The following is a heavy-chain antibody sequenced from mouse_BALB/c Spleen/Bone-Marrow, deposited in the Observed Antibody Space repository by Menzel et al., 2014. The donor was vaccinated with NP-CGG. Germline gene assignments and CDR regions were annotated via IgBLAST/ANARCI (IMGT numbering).Heavy chain of an antibody. J-gene: IGHJ4*01. CDR2: IWSGGST. CDR3: ARTYDYEGAMDY. Sequence: VQGVESGPGLVQPSQSLSITCTVSGFSLTSYGVHWVRQSPGKGLEWLGVIWSGGSTDYNAAFISRLGISKDNSKRQVFFKMNSLQANDTAIYYCARTYDYEGAMDYWGQGTSVTVSS. V-gene: IGHV2-2*02. CDR1: GFSLTSYG. D-gene: IGHD2-4*01.